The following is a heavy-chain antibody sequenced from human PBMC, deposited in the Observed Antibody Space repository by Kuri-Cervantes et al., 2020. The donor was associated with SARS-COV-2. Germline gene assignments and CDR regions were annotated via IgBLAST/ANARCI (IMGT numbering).Heavy chain of an antibody. D-gene: IGHD3-10*01. V-gene: IGHV1-69*13. J-gene: IGHJ6*03. CDR1: GGTFSSYA. CDR2: IIPVFGIA. Sequence: SVKVSWRASGGTFSSYAISWVRQAPGQGLEWMGGIIPVFGIANYSQKFQGRVTITADESTSTAYMELSSLRSEDTAVFYCARESLGSGTLSGFYYMDVWGKGTTVTVSS. CDR3: ARESLGSGTLSGFYYMDV.